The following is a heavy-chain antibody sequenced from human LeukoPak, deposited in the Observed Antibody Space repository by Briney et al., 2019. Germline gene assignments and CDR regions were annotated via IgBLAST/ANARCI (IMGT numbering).Heavy chain of an antibody. D-gene: IGHD6-13*01. CDR2: ISISGGST. V-gene: IGHV3-23*01. J-gene: IGHJ4*02. CDR3: AKIIAAWYYFDY. CDR1: GCTFSSYA. Sequence: GGSLRLSCAASGCTFSSYAMSWVRQAPGKGLEWVSGISISGGSTYYTDSVKGRFTISRDNSMKTLYLQMDSLRVEDTAAYYCAKIIAAWYYFDYWGQGTLVTVSS.